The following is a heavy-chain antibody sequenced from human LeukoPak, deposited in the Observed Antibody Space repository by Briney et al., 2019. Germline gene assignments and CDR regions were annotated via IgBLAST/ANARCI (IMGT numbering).Heavy chain of an antibody. CDR1: GFTFSSNY. D-gene: IGHD3-10*01. CDR2: IYSGGST. CDR3: ARGYGSGSYPFDY. Sequence: GGSRRLSCAASGFTFSSNYMSWVRQAPGKGLEWVSVIYSGGSTYYADSVKGRFTISRDNSKNTLYPQMNSLRAEDTAVYYCARGYGSGSYPFDYWGQGTLVTVSS. J-gene: IGHJ4*02. V-gene: IGHV3-66*01.